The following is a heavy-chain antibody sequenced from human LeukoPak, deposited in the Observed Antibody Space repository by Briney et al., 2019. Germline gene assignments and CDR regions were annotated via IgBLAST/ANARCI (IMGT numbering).Heavy chain of an antibody. CDR1: GFTFSSYG. CDR2: ISYDGSNK. V-gene: IGHV3-30*18. CDR3: AKLWVATYRFDY. D-gene: IGHD5-12*01. Sequence: GGSLRLSCAASGFTFSSYGMHWVRQAPGKGLEWVAVISYDGSNKYYADSVKGRFTISRDNSKNTLYLQMNSLRAEDTAVYYCAKLWVATYRFDYWGQGTLVTVSS. J-gene: IGHJ4*02.